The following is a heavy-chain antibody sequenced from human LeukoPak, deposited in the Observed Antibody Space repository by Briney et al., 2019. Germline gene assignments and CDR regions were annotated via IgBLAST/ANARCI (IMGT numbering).Heavy chain of an antibody. Sequence: ASVKVSCKASGYTFTSYYMHWVRQAPGQGLEWMGIINPSGGSTSYAQKFQGRVTMTRDMSTSTVYMELSSLRSEDTAVYYCARDRIVGALGFDWGQGTLVTVSS. CDR2: INPSGGST. D-gene: IGHD1-26*01. CDR3: ARDRIVGALGFD. V-gene: IGHV1-46*01. J-gene: IGHJ4*02. CDR1: GYTFTSYY.